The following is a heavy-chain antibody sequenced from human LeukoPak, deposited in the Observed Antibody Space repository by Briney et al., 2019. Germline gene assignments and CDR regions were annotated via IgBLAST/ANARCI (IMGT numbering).Heavy chain of an antibody. D-gene: IGHD6-19*01. J-gene: IGHJ6*03. Sequence: GGSLRLFCAASGFTFSSYSMNWVRQAPGKGLEWVSSISSSSSYIYYADSVKGRFTISRDNAKNSLYLRMNSLRAEDTAVYYCARDFRRSSGWYGDYYYMDVWDKGTTVTVSS. CDR1: GFTFSSYS. V-gene: IGHV3-21*01. CDR3: ARDFRRSSGWYGDYYYMDV. CDR2: ISSSSSYI.